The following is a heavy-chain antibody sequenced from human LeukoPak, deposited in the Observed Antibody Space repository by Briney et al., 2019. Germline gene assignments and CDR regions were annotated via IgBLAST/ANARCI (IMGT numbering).Heavy chain of an antibody. CDR2: ISYDGSNK. D-gene: IGHD1-14*01. CDR3: ANNNRYLTSPPGGY. CDR1: GFTFSSYG. J-gene: IGHJ4*02. V-gene: IGHV3-30*18. Sequence: GGSLRLSCAASGFTFSSYGMHWVRQAPGKGLEWVAVISYDGSNKYYADSVKGRFTISRDKSKNTLYLQMNSLRAEDTAVYYCANNNRYLTSPPGGYWGQGTLVTVSS.